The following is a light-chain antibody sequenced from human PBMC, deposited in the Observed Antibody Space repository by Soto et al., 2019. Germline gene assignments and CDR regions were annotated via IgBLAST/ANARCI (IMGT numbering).Light chain of an antibody. V-gene: IGLV2-8*01. CDR2: EVS. J-gene: IGLJ3*02. Sequence: QSALTQPPSASGSRGQSVTISCTGTSSDVGGYNYVSWYQQHPGKAPKLMIYEVSKRPSGVPDRFSVSKSGNTASLTVSGLQPEDEADYYCSSYAGSNNLGVFGGGTKLTVL. CDR1: SSDVGGYNY. CDR3: SSYAGSNNLGV.